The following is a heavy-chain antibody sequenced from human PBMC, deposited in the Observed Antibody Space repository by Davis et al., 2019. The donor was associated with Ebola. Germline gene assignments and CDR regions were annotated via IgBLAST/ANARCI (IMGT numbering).Heavy chain of an antibody. CDR3: ARVPPDIVVVPAAPQGGLPEKGWFDP. D-gene: IGHD2-2*01. Sequence: ASVKVSCKASGYTFTSYGISWVRQAPGQGLEWMGWISAYNGNTNYAQKLQGRVTMTTDTSTSTAYMELRSLRSDDTAVYYCARVPPDIVVVPAAPQGGLPEKGWFDPWGQGTLVTVSS. CDR1: GYTFTSYG. CDR2: ISAYNGNT. J-gene: IGHJ5*02. V-gene: IGHV1-18*01.